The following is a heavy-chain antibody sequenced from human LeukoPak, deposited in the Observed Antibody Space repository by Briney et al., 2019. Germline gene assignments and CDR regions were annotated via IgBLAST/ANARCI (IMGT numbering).Heavy chain of an antibody. CDR3: ARLMGPRRLGELFQLGAPTQDY. CDR1: GGSFSGYY. D-gene: IGHD3-10*01. CDR2: INHSGST. J-gene: IGHJ4*02. V-gene: IGHV4-34*01. Sequence: PSETLSLTCAVYGGSFSGYYWSWIRQPPGKGLEWIGEINHSGSTNYNPSLKGRVTISVDTSKNQFSLKLSSVTAADTAVYYCARLMGPRRLGELFQLGAPTQDYWGQGTLVTVSS.